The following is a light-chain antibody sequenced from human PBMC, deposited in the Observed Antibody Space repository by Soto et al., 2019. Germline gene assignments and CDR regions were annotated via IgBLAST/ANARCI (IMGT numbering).Light chain of an antibody. CDR1: SGSIASNY. V-gene: IGLV6-57*04. Sequence: NFMLTQPHSVSESPGKTLTISCTRSSGSIASNYVQWYQQRPGSAPTTVIYEDNQRPSGVPDRFSGSIDSSSNSASLTISGLKTEDEADYYCQSYDSNNQVFGGGTKLTVL. CDR3: QSYDSNNQV. CDR2: EDN. J-gene: IGLJ3*02.